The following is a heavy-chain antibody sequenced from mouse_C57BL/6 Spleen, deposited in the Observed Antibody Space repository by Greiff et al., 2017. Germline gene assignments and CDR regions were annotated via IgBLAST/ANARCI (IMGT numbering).Heavy chain of an antibody. D-gene: IGHD2-12*01. V-gene: IGHV1-50*01. Sequence: QVQLQQPGAELVKPGASVKLSCKASGYTFTSYWMQWVKQRPGQGLEWIGEIDPSDSYTNYNQKFKGKATLTVDTSSSTAYMQLSSLTSEDSAVYYVARLLRQGYYVDYWGQGTTLTVSS. CDR2: IDPSDSYT. CDR1: GYTFTSYW. J-gene: IGHJ2*01. CDR3: ARLLRQGYYVDY.